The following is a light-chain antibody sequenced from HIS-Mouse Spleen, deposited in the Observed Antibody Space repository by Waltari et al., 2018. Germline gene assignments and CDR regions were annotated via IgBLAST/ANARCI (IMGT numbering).Light chain of an antibody. CDR3: SLYTSSSTLV. Sequence: QSALTQPPSVSGSPGPSVTIPCTGTSSDVGSYTLCPWYQQPPGPAPNLMIYEVSNRPSGVPDRFSGSKSGNTASLTISGLQAEDEADYYCSLYTSSSTLVFGGGTKLTVL. CDR2: EVS. V-gene: IGLV2-18*01. CDR1: SSDVGSYTL. J-gene: IGLJ2*01.